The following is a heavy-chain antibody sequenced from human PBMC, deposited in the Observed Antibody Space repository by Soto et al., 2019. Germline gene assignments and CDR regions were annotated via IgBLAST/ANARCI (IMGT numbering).Heavy chain of an antibody. V-gene: IGHV1-69*01. J-gene: IGHJ3*01. D-gene: IGHD3-10*01. CDR1: GGTFSSYG. Sequence: QVQLVQSGAEVTKPGSSVKVSCKASGGTFSSYGIHWVRQAPGQGLEWMGGIIPMSGTPNYAQKFKGRVAIGVDVSTGAAYMELSSLRSEDTAMYYCARENYYGSGSYYRDAFDLWGQGTMVAVSS. CDR3: ARENYYGSGSYYRDAFDL. CDR2: IIPMSGTP.